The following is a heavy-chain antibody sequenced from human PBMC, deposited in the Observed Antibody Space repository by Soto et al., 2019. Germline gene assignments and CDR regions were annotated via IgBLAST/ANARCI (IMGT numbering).Heavy chain of an antibody. CDR2: INGDGSTI. CDR1: GFTFSNSW. J-gene: IGHJ4*02. V-gene: IGHV3-74*01. Sequence: EVQLVESGGGLVQPGGSLRFSCAASGFTFSNSWIHWVRQAPGKGLVWVSRINGDGSTINYADSVKGRFTISRDNAKNTLYLQLNSLRVEDTAVYYCVNGGYSGAGVYYFDFWGQGTLVTVSS. D-gene: IGHD5-12*01. CDR3: VNGGYSGAGVYYFDF.